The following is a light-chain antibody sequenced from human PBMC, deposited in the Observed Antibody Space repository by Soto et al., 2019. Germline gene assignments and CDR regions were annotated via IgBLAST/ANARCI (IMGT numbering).Light chain of an antibody. CDR1: QSISSW. V-gene: IGKV1-5*03. CDR3: QQYSSYSRT. J-gene: IGKJ1*01. Sequence: DIQMTQSPSTLSASVGDRVTITCRASQSISSWLAWYQQKPGKAPNLLIYKASSLESGVPSRFSGSGSGTEFTLTINSLQPDDSATYYYQQYSSYSRTFGQGTKVEIK. CDR2: KAS.